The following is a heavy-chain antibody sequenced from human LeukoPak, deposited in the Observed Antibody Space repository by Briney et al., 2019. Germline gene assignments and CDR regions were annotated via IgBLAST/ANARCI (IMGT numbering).Heavy chain of an antibody. CDR1: GYTFTDYG. J-gene: IGHJ4*02. Sequence: ASVKVSCKASGYTFTDYGISWVRQAPGQGLEWMGWISTYNGDANFAQKFQGRVTMTTDTSTNTAYMELRSLTSDDTAVYYCVRGSYYDYWGQGTLVTVSS. CDR3: VRGSYYDY. V-gene: IGHV1-18*01. CDR2: ISTYNGDA. D-gene: IGHD1-26*01.